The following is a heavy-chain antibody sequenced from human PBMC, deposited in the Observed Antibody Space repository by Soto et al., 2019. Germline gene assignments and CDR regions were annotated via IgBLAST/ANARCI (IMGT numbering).Heavy chain of an antibody. V-gene: IGHV3-23*01. J-gene: IGHJ4*02. CDR1: GFTFSSYA. Sequence: EVQLLESGGGLVQPGGSLRLSCAASGFTFSSYAMSWVRQAPGKGLEWVSAISGSGGSTYYADSVKGRFTISRDNSKNTLYLHMISLRAEDTAVYYCARDPPGIGVEYWGQGTLVTVSS. CDR3: ARDPPGIGVEY. D-gene: IGHD3-3*01. CDR2: ISGSGGST.